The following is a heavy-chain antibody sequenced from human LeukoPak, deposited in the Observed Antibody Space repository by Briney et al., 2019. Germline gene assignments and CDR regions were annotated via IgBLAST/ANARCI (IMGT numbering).Heavy chain of an antibody. V-gene: IGHV1-46*01. CDR3: ARDNSVEDTAWWFDP. Sequence: GASVKVSCEASGYTFTGYYMHWVRQAPGQGLEWMGIINPSGGSTSYAQKFQGRVTMTRDMSTSTDYMELSSLRSEDTAVYYCARDNSVEDTAWWFDPWGQGTLVTVSS. CDR2: INPSGGST. J-gene: IGHJ5*02. D-gene: IGHD4-23*01. CDR1: GYTFTGYY.